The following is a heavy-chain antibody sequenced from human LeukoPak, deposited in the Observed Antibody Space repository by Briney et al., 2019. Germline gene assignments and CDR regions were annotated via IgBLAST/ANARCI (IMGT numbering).Heavy chain of an antibody. J-gene: IGHJ4*02. D-gene: IGHD5-24*01. CDR2: INHSGST. Sequence: SETLSLTCAVSGGSFSSYYWSWIRQPPGKGLEWIGEINHSGSTNYTPSLKSRVTISIDTSKNQFSLKLSSVTAADTAVYYCATLNTDGWYFDNWGQGTLVTVSS. CDR1: GGSFSSYY. V-gene: IGHV4-34*01. CDR3: ATLNTDGWYFDN.